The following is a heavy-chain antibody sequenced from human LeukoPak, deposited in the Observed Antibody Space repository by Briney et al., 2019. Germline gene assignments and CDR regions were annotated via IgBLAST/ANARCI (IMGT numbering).Heavy chain of an antibody. CDR2: ISSSGSTI. V-gene: IGHV3-48*03. D-gene: IGHD2-15*01. Sequence: GGSLRLSCAASGFTFSSYEMNWVRQAPGKGLEWVSYISSSGSTIHYADSVKGRVTISRDNVKNSLYLQMNSLRAEDTAVYYCARLGYCSGGSCYFLGLTDWGQGTLVTVSS. J-gene: IGHJ4*02. CDR3: ARLGYCSGGSCYFLGLTD. CDR1: GFTFSSYE.